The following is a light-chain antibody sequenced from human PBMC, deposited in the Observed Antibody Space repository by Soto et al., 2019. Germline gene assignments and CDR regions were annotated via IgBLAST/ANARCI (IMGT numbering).Light chain of an antibody. CDR2: LNSDGSH. V-gene: IGLV4-69*01. Sequence: QLVLTQSPSASASLGASVKLTCTLSSGHSSYAIAWHQQQPEKGPRYLMRLNSDGSHSKGDGIPDRFSGSSSGAERYLTISSLQSEDAADYYCQTWGSGIHVVFGGGTKLTV. J-gene: IGLJ2*01. CDR1: SGHSSYA. CDR3: QTWGSGIHVV.